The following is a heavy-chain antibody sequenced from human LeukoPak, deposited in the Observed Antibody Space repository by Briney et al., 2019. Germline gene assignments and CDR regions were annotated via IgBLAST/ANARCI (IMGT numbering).Heavy chain of an antibody. CDR3: ARDYGSGVHATLDY. Sequence: GASVKVSCKSPGGTFSSYAISWVRQAPGQGLEWMGGIIPIFGTTNYAQKFQGRVTITADKSTTTAYMELSSLTSDDTAMYYCARDYGSGVHATLDYWGQGTLVTVSS. CDR1: GGTFSSYA. V-gene: IGHV1-69*06. CDR2: IIPIFGTT. D-gene: IGHD3-10*01. J-gene: IGHJ4*02.